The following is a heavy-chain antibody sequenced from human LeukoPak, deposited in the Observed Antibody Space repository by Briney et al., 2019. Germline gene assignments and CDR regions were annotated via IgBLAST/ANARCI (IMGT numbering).Heavy chain of an antibody. V-gene: IGHV1-18*01. CDR3: ARDPRIVVVVAATGGWFDP. CDR2: ISAYNGNT. J-gene: IGHJ5*02. D-gene: IGHD2-15*01. CDR1: GYTFTSYG. Sequence: ASVKVSCKASGYTFTSYGISWVRQAPGQGLEWMGWISAYNGNTNYAQKLQGRVTMTTDTSTNTAYMELRSLRSDDTAVYYCARDPRIVVVVAATGGWFDPWGQGTLVTVSS.